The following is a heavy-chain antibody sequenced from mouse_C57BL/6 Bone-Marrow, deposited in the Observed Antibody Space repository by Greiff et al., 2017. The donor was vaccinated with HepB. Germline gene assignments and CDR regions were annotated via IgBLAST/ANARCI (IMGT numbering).Heavy chain of an antibody. D-gene: IGHD2-5*01. V-gene: IGHV5-6*01. CDR1: GFTFSSYG. Sequence: EVQRVESGGDLVKPGGSLKLSCAASGFTFSSYGMSWVRQTPDKRLEWVATISSGGSYTYYPDSVKGRFTISRDNAKNTLYLQMSSLKSEDTAMYYCARRISNYVGFAYWGQGTLVTVSA. J-gene: IGHJ3*01. CDR2: ISSGGSYT. CDR3: ARRISNYVGFAY.